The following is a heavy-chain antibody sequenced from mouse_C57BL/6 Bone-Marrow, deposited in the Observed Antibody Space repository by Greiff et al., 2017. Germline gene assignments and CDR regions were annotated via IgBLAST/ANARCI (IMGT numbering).Heavy chain of an antibody. CDR3: ARARGGRGYFDV. V-gene: IGHV1-55*01. J-gene: IGHJ1*03. CDR1: GYTFTSYW. Sequence: QVQLQQPGAELVKPGASVKMSCKASGYTFTSYWITWVKQRPGQGLEWIGDIYPGSGSTNYNEKFKSKATLTVDTSSSTAYMQLSSLTSEDSAVYYGARARGGRGYFDVWGTGTTVTVSS. CDR2: IYPGSGST. D-gene: IGHD1-1*01.